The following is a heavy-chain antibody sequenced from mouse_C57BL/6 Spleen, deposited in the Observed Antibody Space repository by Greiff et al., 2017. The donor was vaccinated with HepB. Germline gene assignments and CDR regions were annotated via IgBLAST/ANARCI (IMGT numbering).Heavy chain of an antibody. CDR1: GYTFTEYT. CDR2: FYPGSGSI. Sequence: VKLMESGAELVKPGASVKLSCKASGYTFTEYTIHWVKQRSGQGLEWIGWFYPGSGSIKYNEKFKDKATLTADKSSSTVYMELSRLTSEDSAVYFCARHEEDYGSRSYFDYWGQGTTLTVSS. J-gene: IGHJ2*01. D-gene: IGHD1-1*01. CDR3: ARHEEDYGSRSYFDY. V-gene: IGHV1-62-2*01.